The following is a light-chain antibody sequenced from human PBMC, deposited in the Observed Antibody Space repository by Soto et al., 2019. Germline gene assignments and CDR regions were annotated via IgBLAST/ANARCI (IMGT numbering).Light chain of an antibody. J-gene: IGLJ3*02. CDR1: SSDVGAYNY. CDR3: SSYTTSSTLV. CDR2: EVS. Sequence: QSALTQPASVSGSPVQSITISCTGTSSDVGAYNYVSWYQQHPGQAPKLMIYEVSNRPSGGSNRFSGSKSGNTASLTISGLQAEDEADYYCSSYTTSSTLVFGGGTKLTVL. V-gene: IGLV2-14*01.